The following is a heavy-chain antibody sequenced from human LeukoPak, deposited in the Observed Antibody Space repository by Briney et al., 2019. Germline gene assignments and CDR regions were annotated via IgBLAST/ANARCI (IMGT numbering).Heavy chain of an antibody. CDR3: ARGQYTSSWYAFDI. D-gene: IGHD6-13*01. CDR2: INPNSGGT. CDR1: GYIFIDYY. J-gene: IGHJ3*02. V-gene: IGHV1-2*02. Sequence: ASVTVSCTTSGYIFIDYYMHWVRQAPGQGHEWMGWINPNSGGTNYAQKFQGRVTMTRDTAIITAYMELSSLRSDDTAVYYCARGQYTSSWYAFDIWGRGTLVTVSS.